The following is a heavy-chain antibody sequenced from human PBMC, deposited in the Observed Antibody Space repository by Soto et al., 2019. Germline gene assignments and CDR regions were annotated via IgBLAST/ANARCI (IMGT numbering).Heavy chain of an antibody. Sequence: SETLSLTCAVSGGSITSSNWRGWRRQPPGKGLEWGGVIYHSGSTNYNPSIKRRVTISVNKTKNQFSLKLSSVTAADTAVYYCASQPRCSGGSCYYFDCWRQGTPVPVSP. D-gene: IGHD2-15*01. CDR1: GGSITSSNW. V-gene: IGHV4-4*02. CDR3: ASQPRCSGGSCYYFDC. J-gene: IGHJ4*02. CDR2: IYHSGST.